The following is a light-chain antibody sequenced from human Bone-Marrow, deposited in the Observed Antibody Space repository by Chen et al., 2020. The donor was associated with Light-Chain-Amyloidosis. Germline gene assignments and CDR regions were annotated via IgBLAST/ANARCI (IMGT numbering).Light chain of an antibody. J-gene: IGLJ3*02. CDR2: YKSDSNK. Sequence: QAVLTQPSSLSASPGASASLTCTFRSGINVGTYRIYWYQQKPGSPPQYLLRYKSDSNKQQSSGVPSRFSGSKDASANAGILLISGLQSEDEADYYCMIWHSSAWVFGGGTKLTVL. CDR1: SGINVGTYR. V-gene: IGLV5-45*02. CDR3: MIWHSSAWV.